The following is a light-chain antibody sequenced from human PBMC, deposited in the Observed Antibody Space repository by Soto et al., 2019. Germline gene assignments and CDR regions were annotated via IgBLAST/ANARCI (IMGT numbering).Light chain of an antibody. CDR3: QSHDTSLSAYV. CDR1: SSNIGAGFD. V-gene: IGLV1-40*01. CDR2: RNN. J-gene: IGLJ1*01. Sequence: QAVATQPPSVSGAPGQRVTISCTGSSSNIGAGFDVHWYQQLPGTAPKLLIYRNNNRPSGVPDRFSGSKSGSSASLAITGLRAEDEAEYYCQSHDTSLSAYVFGSGTKVTVL.